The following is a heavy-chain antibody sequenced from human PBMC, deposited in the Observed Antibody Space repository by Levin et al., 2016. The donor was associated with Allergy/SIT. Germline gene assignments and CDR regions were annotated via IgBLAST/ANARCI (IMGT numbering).Heavy chain of an antibody. Sequence: GESLKISCKGSGYSFTSYWIGWVRQMPGKGLEWMGIIYPGDSDTRYSPSFQGQVTISADKSISTAYLQWSSLKASDTAMYYCARHVGGYHYYYGMDVWGQGTTVTVSS. D-gene: IGHD2-15*01. CDR2: IYPGDSDT. CDR3: ARHVGGYHYYYGMDV. V-gene: IGHV5-51*01. CDR1: GYSFTSYW. J-gene: IGHJ6*02.